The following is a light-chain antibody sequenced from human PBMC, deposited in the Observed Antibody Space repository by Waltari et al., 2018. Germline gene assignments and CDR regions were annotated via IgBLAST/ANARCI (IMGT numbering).Light chain of an antibody. CDR2: KSF. J-gene: IGKJ2*01. Sequence: DIKMTQSPSTLSASVGDRVTNTCRASQSVSVWLAWYQQKPGKAPNLLIYKSFILESGVPSRFSGSGSGTEFTLTISSLQPDDFASYYCHQYHSYPYTFGQGTKLEI. CDR3: HQYHSYPYT. CDR1: QSVSVW. V-gene: IGKV1-5*03.